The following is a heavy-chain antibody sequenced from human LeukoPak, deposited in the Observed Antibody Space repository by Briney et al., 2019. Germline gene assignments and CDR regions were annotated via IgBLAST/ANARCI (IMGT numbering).Heavy chain of an antibody. V-gene: IGHV3-20*04. CDR3: VRDSPKTAGTYNWFDT. J-gene: IGHJ5*02. CDR1: GFTFDDYG. CDR2: IVWNGGST. D-gene: IGHD2-21*02. Sequence: PGGSLRLSCAASGFTFDDYGMDWVRQAPGKGLEWVSGIVWNGGSTNYADSVKGRFTISRDNAKNSLYLQMNSLRVEDTAFYYCVRDSPKTAGTYNWFDTWGRGTLVTVSS.